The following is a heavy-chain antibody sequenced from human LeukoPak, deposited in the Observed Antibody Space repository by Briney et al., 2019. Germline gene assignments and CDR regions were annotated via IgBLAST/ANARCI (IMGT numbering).Heavy chain of an antibody. Sequence: TPGGSLRLSCAASGFTFSSYSMNWVRQPPGKGLEWIGEINHSGSTNYNPSLKSRVTISVDTSKNQFSLKLSSVTAADTAVYYCARAFGGWYGSSFKAIYNWFDPWGQGTLVTVSS. D-gene: IGHD6-13*01. V-gene: IGHV4-34*01. CDR2: INHSGST. J-gene: IGHJ5*02. CDR3: ARAFGGWYGSSFKAIYNWFDP. CDR1: GFTFSSYS.